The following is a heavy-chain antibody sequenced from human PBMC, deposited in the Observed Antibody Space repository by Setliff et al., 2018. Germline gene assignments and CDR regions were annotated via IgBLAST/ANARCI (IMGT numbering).Heavy chain of an antibody. D-gene: IGHD2-15*01. Sequence: PGGSLRPSCTAPGFTFGYYAMSWVRQAPGKGLEGVGFIRSKAYGGTTEYAASVKGRFTITRDDSKSIAYLQMNSLKTEDTAVYYCTVAPGYCSGGSCSYYYYYGMDVWGQGTTVTVSS. CDR1: GFTFGYYA. V-gene: IGHV3-49*02. CDR2: IRSKAYGGTT. CDR3: TVAPGYCSGGSCSYYYYYGMDV. J-gene: IGHJ6*02.